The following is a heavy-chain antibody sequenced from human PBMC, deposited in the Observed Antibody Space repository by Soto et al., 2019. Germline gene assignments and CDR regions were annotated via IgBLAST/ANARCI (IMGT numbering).Heavy chain of an antibody. CDR2: IYYSGST. V-gene: IGHV4-61*05. CDR1: GGSITSSSYY. J-gene: IGHJ4*02. Sequence: PSETLSLTCTVSGGSITSSSYYWSWIRQPPGKGLEWIGYIYYSGSTNYNPSLKSRVTISVDTSKNQFSLKLSSVTAADTAVYYCARTPLLWGQGTLVTISS. D-gene: IGHD1-26*01. CDR3: ARTPLL.